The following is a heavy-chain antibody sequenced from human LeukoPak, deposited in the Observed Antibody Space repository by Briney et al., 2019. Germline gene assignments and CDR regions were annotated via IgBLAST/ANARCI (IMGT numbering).Heavy chain of an antibody. CDR2: ISSSSSYI. V-gene: IGHV3-21*04. CDR3: AKSLLTTASGTGRAFDL. Sequence: PGGSLRLSCAASGFTFSSYRMNWVRQAPGKGLEWVSSISSSSSYIYYADSVKGRFTISRDNAKNSLYLQMNSLRADDTAEYYCAKSLLTTASGTGRAFDLWGQGTMVTVSS. CDR1: GFTFSSYR. J-gene: IGHJ3*01. D-gene: IGHD1-26*01.